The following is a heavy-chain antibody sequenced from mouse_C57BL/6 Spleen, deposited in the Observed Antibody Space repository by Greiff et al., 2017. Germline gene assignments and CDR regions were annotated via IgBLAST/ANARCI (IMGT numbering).Heavy chain of an antibody. V-gene: IGHV1-72*01. CDR1: GCTFTSYW. J-gene: IGHJ4*01. CDR3: ARWGQLRLQGAMDY. D-gene: IGHD3-2*02. Sequence: QVQLQQPGAELVKPGASVKLSCKASGCTFTSYWMHWVKQRPGRGLEWIGRIDPNSGGTKYNEKFKSKATLTVDKPSSTAYMQLSSLTSEDSAVYYCARWGQLRLQGAMDYWGQGTSVTVSS. CDR2: IDPNSGGT.